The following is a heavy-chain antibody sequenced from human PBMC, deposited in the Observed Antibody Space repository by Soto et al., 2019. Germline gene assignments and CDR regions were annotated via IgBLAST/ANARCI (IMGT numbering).Heavy chain of an antibody. J-gene: IGHJ4*02. Sequence: ASVKVSCKVSGYFLTALSIHWVRQAPGKGLECMGGFDREDGETIYAQKFQVRVTMTEDTSTDSAYMELSSLTSEDTAIYYCAHGEGIVKSIVYFDSWGQGTLVTVSS. V-gene: IGHV1-24*01. CDR3: AHGEGIVKSIVYFDS. D-gene: IGHD1-26*01. CDR1: GYFLTALS. CDR2: FDREDGET.